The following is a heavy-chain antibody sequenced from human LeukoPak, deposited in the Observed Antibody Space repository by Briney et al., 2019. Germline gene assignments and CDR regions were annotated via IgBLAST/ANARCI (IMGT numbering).Heavy chain of an antibody. D-gene: IGHD6-13*01. Sequence: GGSLRLSCAASGFTFSSYGMHWVRQAPGKGLEWVAVIWYDGSNKYYADSVKGRFTISRDNSKNTLYLQMNSLRAEDTAVYYCAKHSSSWSYYYYYMDVWSKGTTVTGSS. CDR2: IWYDGSNK. CDR3: AKHSSSWSYYYYYMDV. CDR1: GFTFSSYG. V-gene: IGHV3-33*06. J-gene: IGHJ6*03.